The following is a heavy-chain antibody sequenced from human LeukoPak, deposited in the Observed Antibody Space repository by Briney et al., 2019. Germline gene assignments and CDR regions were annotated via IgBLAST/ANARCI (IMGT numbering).Heavy chain of an antibody. CDR1: GYTFTSYY. J-gene: IGHJ3*02. CDR3: ARDMGEQDAFDI. D-gene: IGHD1/OR15-1a*01. Sequence: GASVKVSCKASGYTFTSYYMHWVRQAPGQGLEWMGIINPSGGSTSYAQKFQGRVTMTRDTSTSTVYMEPSSLRSEDTAVYYCARDMGEQDAFDIWGQGTMVTVSS. CDR2: INPSGGST. V-gene: IGHV1-46*01.